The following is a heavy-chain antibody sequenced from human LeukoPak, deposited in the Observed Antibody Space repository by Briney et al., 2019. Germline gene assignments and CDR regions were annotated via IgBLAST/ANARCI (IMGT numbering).Heavy chain of an antibody. V-gene: IGHV3-23*01. CDR3: AKVIRDYSNYGGVDYFDY. CDR2: ISGSGGST. D-gene: IGHD4-11*01. J-gene: IGHJ4*02. Sequence: GGSLRLSCAASGFTFSSYAMSWVRQAPGKGPEWVSAISGSGGSTYYADSVKGRFTISRDNSKNTLYLQMNSLRAEDTAVYYCAKVIRDYSNYGGVDYFDYWGQGTLVTVSS. CDR1: GFTFSSYA.